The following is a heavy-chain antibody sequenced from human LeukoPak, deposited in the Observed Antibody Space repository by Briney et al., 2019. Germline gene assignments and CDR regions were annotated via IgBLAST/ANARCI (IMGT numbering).Heavy chain of an antibody. J-gene: IGHJ4*02. D-gene: IGHD6-6*01. CDR3: AREGRPFSTSSPLDY. Sequence: PGGSLRLSCAASGFTFSSYNMNWVRQAPGKGLEWVSYISNSGSYIYYVDSVKGRFTIPRDNAKNSLSLQIHSLRVEDTAVYYCAREGRPFSTSSPLDYWGQGTLVTVSS. CDR2: ISNSGSYI. CDR1: GFTFSSYN. V-gene: IGHV3-21*01.